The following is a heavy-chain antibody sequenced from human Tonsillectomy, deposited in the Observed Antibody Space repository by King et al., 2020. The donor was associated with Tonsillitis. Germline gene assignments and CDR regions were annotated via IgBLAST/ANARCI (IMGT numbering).Heavy chain of an antibody. J-gene: IGHJ2*01. V-gene: IGHV3-30*18. Sequence: QLVQSGGGVVQPGRSLRLSCAASGFIFSSYGMHWVRQAPGKGLEWVAVISYDGSIKYYTDSVKGRFTISRDNSKNTLYLQMNSLRVEDTAVYYCAKDVGLWYFDLWGRGTLVTVSS. D-gene: IGHD1-26*01. CDR1: GFIFSSYG. CDR3: AKDVGLWYFDL. CDR2: ISYDGSIK.